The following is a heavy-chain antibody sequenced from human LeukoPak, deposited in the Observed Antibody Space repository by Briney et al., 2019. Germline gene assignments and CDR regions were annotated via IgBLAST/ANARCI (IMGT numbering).Heavy chain of an antibody. Sequence: ASETLSLTCSVSGGSMSSSSWSWIRQPPGKGLEWIGCVYYSGSADYNPSLKSRVTISLDTSKNQFSLQLTSMTAADTAVYYCATDQGNWWFDPWGQGTLVTVSS. CDR1: GGSMSSSS. D-gene: IGHD1-1*01. V-gene: IGHV4-59*01. CDR2: VYYSGSA. CDR3: ATDQGNWWFDP. J-gene: IGHJ5*02.